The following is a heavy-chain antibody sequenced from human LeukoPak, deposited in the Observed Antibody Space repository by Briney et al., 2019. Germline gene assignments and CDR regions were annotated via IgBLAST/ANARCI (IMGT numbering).Heavy chain of an antibody. CDR2: IYTSGST. V-gene: IGHV4-61*02. CDR3: AGGGGSSWYGYYYYMDV. CDR1: GGSISSGSYY. D-gene: IGHD6-13*01. J-gene: IGHJ6*03. Sequence: SQTLSLTCTVSGGSISSGSYYWSWIRQPAGKGLEWIGRIYTSGSTNYNPSLKSRVTISVDTSKNQFSLKLGSVTAADTAVYYCAGGGGSSWYGYYYYMDVWGKGTTVTVSS.